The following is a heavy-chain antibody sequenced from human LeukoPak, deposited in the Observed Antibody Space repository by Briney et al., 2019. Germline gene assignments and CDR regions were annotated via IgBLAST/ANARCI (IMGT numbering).Heavy chain of an antibody. Sequence: SETLSLTCTVSGGSISSYYWSWIRQPPGKGLEWIGYIFYSGDTNFNPSLKSRVTMSVDTSKNQFSLKLTSVTAADTAVYYCARPEIAVAGTRPDDAFDIWGQGTMVTVSS. CDR2: IFYSGDT. V-gene: IGHV4-59*01. D-gene: IGHD6-19*01. CDR1: GGSISSYY. CDR3: ARPEIAVAGTRPDDAFDI. J-gene: IGHJ3*02.